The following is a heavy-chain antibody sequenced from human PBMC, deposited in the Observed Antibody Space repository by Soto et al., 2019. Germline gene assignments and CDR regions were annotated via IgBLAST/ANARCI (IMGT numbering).Heavy chain of an antibody. Sequence: GGSLRVSCAASGLTFSSYAMSWVRQAPGKGPEWVSAITGSGSIKYYADFVKGRFTISRDNAKNTLYVQMNNLGAEDTAVYSCAMEHTTSGVAHDAFDLWGQGTMVTVSS. CDR2: ITGSGSIK. D-gene: IGHD3-3*01. CDR3: AMEHTTSGVAHDAFDL. CDR1: GLTFSSYA. V-gene: IGHV3-23*01. J-gene: IGHJ3*01.